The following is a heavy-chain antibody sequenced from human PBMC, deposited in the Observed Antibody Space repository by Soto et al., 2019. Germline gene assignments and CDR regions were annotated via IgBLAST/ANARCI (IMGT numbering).Heavy chain of an antibody. D-gene: IGHD1-1*01. J-gene: IGHJ6*02. CDR3: ARDLKPEIKVLGTPRTYYFGMAV. Sequence: SETLSLTCTFSGGSVTSDSFYWSWIRQPPGKGLEWIGYIYYSGITNRNPSLKSRVTISVDTSKNQFSLKLSSVTAADTAVYYCARDLKPEIKVLGTPRTYYFGMAVWGQGITVT. V-gene: IGHV4-61*01. CDR2: IYYSGIT. CDR1: GGSVTSDSFY.